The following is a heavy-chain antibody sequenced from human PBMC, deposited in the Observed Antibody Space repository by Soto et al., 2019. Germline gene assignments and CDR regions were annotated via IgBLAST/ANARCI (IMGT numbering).Heavy chain of an antibody. J-gene: IGHJ5*02. Sequence: EVQLVESGGGLVQPGRSLRLSCAASGFTFDDYAMHWVRQAPGKGLEWVSGISWNSGSIGYADSVKGRFSISSDNAKNSLYLQMNSLRAEDTALYYCEKDYCSGGSCYGANWCDPWCQGTLVTVSS. V-gene: IGHV3-9*01. CDR2: ISWNSGSI. D-gene: IGHD2-15*01. CDR3: EKDYCSGGSCYGANWCDP. CDR1: GFTFDDYA.